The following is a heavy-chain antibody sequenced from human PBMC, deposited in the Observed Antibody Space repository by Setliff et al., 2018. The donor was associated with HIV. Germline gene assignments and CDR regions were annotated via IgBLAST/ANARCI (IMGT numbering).Heavy chain of an antibody. J-gene: IGHJ6*03. CDR3: ARVGAATASYYYYYMDV. D-gene: IGHD1-26*01. V-gene: IGHV3-33*01. CDR2: IWYDGSNK. CDR1: GFTFSSYG. Sequence: GGSLRLSCAASGFTFSSYGMHWVRQAPGKGLEWVALIWYDGSNKYYADSVKGRFTISRDNSKNTLYLQMNSLRAEDTAVYYCARVGAATASYYYYYMDVWGKGTTVTVS.